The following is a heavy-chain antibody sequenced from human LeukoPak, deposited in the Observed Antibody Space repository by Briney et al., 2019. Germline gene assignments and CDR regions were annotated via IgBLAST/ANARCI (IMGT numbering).Heavy chain of an antibody. CDR1: GFTFSSYA. CDR3: ARIPSPSSQVSY. CDR2: ISYDGSNK. D-gene: IGHD6-19*01. V-gene: IGHV3-30-3*01. J-gene: IGHJ4*02. Sequence: GGSLRLSCAASGFTFSSYAMHWVRQAPGKGLEWVAVISYDGSNKYYADSVKGRFTISRDNSKNTLYLQMNSLRAEDTAVYYRARIPSPSSQVSYWGQGTLVTVSS.